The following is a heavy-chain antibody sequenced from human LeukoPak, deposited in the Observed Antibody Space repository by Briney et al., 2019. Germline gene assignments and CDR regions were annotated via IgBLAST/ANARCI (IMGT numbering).Heavy chain of an antibody. V-gene: IGHV4-4*02. J-gene: IGHJ4*02. D-gene: IGHD1-26*01. CDR1: GGSISSSNW. Sequence: KPSETLSLTCTVSGGSISSSNWWSWVRQPPGKGPEWIGYVYHSGYTYYNPSLQSRVTISVDTSKNQFSLNLSSLTAEDTAVYYCARAQWEQPFDYWGQGTLVTVSS. CDR2: VYHSGYT. CDR3: ARAQWEQPFDY.